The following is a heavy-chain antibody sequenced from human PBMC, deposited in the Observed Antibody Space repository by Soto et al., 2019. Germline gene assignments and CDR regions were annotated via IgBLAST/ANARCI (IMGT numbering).Heavy chain of an antibody. CDR2: ISDYNGNT. CDR1: GYTFNNYG. V-gene: IGHV1-18*01. Sequence: QVQLVQSGAEVKNPGASVKVSCKTSGYTFNNYGISWVRQAPGQGLEWMGWISDYNGNTNYAQKFQGRVTMNTDTSTKTVYMVLTSLRSDDTAVYYCARDGYYDSGSYGMDVWGRGPTVTVSS. D-gene: IGHD3-10*01. CDR3: ARDGYYDSGSYGMDV. J-gene: IGHJ6*02.